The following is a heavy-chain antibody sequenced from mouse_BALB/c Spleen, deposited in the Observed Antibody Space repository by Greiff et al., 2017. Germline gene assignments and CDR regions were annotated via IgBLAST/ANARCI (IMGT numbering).Heavy chain of an antibody. CDR1: GYNFTSYW. J-gene: IGHJ4*01. Sequence: QVQLKQPGAELVKPGTSVKLSCKASGYNFTSYWINWVKLRPGQGLEWIGDIYPGSGSTNYNEKFKSKATLTVDTSSSTAYMQLSSLASEDSALYYCARSPYLMDYWGQGTSVTVSS. D-gene: IGHD5-5*01. CDR2: IYPGSGST. V-gene: IGHV1-55*01. CDR3: ARSPYLMDY.